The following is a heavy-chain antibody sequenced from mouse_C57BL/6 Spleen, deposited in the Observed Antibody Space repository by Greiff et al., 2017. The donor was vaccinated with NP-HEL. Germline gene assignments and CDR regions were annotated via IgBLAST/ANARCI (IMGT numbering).Heavy chain of an antibody. CDR2: IRNKANGYTT. CDR3: ARSPYYYGSSPFAY. D-gene: IGHD1-1*01. Sequence: EVKVEESGGGLVQPGGSLSLSCAASGFTFTDYYMSWVRQPPGKALEWLGFIRNKANGYTTEYSASVKGRFTISRDNSQSILYLQMNALRAEDSATYYCARSPYYYGSSPFAYLGQGTLVTVSA. V-gene: IGHV7-3*01. CDR1: GFTFTDYY. J-gene: IGHJ3*01.